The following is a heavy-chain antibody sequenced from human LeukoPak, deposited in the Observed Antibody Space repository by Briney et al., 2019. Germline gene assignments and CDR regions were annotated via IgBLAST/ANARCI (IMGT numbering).Heavy chain of an antibody. CDR1: GYTFTSYV. D-gene: IGHD2-2*02. J-gene: IGHJ4*02. CDR2: INPNSGGT. Sequence: ASVKVSCKASGYTFTSYVMHWVRQAPGQGLEWMGRINPNSGGTNYAQKFQGRVTMTRDTSISTAYMELGRLGSDDTAVYYCARDQVVVPAAIKVPFDYWGQGTLVTVSS. CDR3: ARDQVVVPAAIKVPFDY. V-gene: IGHV1-2*06.